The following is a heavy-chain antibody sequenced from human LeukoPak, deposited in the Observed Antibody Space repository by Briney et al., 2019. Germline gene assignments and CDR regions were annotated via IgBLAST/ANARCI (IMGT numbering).Heavy chain of an antibody. CDR3: AREGAAAGLPWY. V-gene: IGHV1-69*05. J-gene: IGHJ4*02. CDR2: IIPIFGTA. CDR1: GGTFSSYA. Sequence: SVKVSCKASGGTFSSYAISWVRQAPGQGLEWMGGIIPIFGTANYAQKFQGRVTITTDESTSTAYMELSSLRSEDTAVYYCAREGAAAGLPWYWGQGILVTVSS. D-gene: IGHD6-13*01.